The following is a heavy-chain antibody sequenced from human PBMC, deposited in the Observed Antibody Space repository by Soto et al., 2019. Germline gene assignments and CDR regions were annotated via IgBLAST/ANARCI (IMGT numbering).Heavy chain of an antibody. CDR2: IYSGGSK. CDR1: GFTVSSNY. Sequence: GGSLRLSCAASGFTVSSNYMSWVRQAPGKGLEWVSVIYSGGSKYYADSAKGPFTISRHNSKNTLYLQMNSLRAEATAVYYCARAPLYWGQGTLVTVSS. CDR3: ARAPLY. J-gene: IGHJ4*02. V-gene: IGHV3-53*04.